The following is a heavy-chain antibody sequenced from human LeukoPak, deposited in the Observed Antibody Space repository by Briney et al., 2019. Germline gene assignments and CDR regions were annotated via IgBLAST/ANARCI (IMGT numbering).Heavy chain of an antibody. V-gene: IGHV3-30-3*01. Sequence: PGGSLRLSCAASGFTFSSYAMHWVRQAPGKGLEWVAVISYDGSNKYYADSVKGRFTISRDNSKNTLYLQMNSLRAEDTAAYYCARVAVGSGWYQDYWGQGTLVTVSS. CDR1: GFTFSSYA. CDR3: ARVAVGSGWYQDY. D-gene: IGHD6-19*01. J-gene: IGHJ4*02. CDR2: ISYDGSNK.